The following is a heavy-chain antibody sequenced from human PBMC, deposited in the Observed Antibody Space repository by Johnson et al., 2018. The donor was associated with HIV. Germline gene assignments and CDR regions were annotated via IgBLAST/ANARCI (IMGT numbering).Heavy chain of an antibody. CDR1: GFTFSSYA. CDR3: AGDRECGLSWGWAFDI. D-gene: IGHD3-16*01. J-gene: IGHJ3*02. V-gene: IGHV3-23*04. Sequence: VQLVESGGGLVQPGGSLRLSCAASGFTFSSYAMSWVRQAPGKGLEWVSAISGSGGSTYYADSVKGRFTISRDNSKHPLYLQTSRLRTEDTAGYYCAGDRECGLSWGWAFDIWGQGTVVTVSS. CDR2: ISGSGGST.